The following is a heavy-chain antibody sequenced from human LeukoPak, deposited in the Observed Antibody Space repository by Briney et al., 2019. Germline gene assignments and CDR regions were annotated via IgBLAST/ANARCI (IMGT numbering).Heavy chain of an antibody. CDR2: IKSKSADGTT. Sequence: VKLSWEAAGRTLSQGWMNWFRQAPGQELEWVGRIKSKSADGTTVYSARVRDRFFISRDDSKNTTYLQMNRLTTEDTGVYFCSGARGDYWGQGVLVTVSA. CDR3: SGARGDY. CDR1: GRTLSQGW. V-gene: IGHV3-15*07. D-gene: IGHD1-26*01. J-gene: IGHJ4*02.